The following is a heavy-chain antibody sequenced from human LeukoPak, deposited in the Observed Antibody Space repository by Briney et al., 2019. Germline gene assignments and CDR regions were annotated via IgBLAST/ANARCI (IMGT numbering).Heavy chain of an antibody. D-gene: IGHD6-19*01. Sequence: SQTLSLTCAISGDRVSSNSAAWNWIRQSPSRGLEWLGRTYYRSKWYNDYAVSVKSRITINPDTSKNQFSLQLNSVTPEDTAVYYCARDKSSGWYGEHYFDYWGQGTLVTVSS. J-gene: IGHJ4*02. CDR1: GDRVSSNSAA. CDR2: TYYRSKWYN. V-gene: IGHV6-1*01. CDR3: ARDKSSGWYGEHYFDY.